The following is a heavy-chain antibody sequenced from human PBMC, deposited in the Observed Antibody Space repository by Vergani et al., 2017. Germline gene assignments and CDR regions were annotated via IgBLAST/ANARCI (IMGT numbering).Heavy chain of an antibody. CDR1: GFTVSSNY. V-gene: IGHV3-53*01. Sequence: EVQLLESGGGLVQPGGSLRLSCAASGFTVSSNYMSWVRQAPGKGLEWVSVIYSGGSTYYADSVKGRFTISRDNSKNTLYLQMNSLRAEDTAVYYCARDTLTEVRAANEYYYYGMDVWGQGTTVTVSS. J-gene: IGHJ6*02. CDR2: IYSGGST. D-gene: IGHD1-26*01. CDR3: ARDTLTEVRAANEYYYYGMDV.